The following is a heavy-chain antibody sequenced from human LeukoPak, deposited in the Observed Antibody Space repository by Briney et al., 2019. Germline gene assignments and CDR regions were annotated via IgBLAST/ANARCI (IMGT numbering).Heavy chain of an antibody. J-gene: IGHJ4*02. CDR2: INTNTGNP. D-gene: IGHD3-22*01. Sequence: ASVKVSCKASGYTFTNYAMNWVRQAPGQGLEWMGWINTNTGNPTYAQGFTGRFVFSLDTSVSTAYLQISSLKAEDTAVYYCARNPRIPYDSSGYYYGSDYWGQGTLVTVSS. V-gene: IGHV7-4-1*02. CDR1: GYTFTNYA. CDR3: ARNPRIPYDSSGYYYGSDY.